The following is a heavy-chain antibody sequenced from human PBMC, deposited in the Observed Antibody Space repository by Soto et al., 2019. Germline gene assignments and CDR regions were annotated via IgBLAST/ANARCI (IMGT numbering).Heavy chain of an antibody. CDR3: ARDLVSSAYYYYGMDV. CDR1: GFTFSSYA. D-gene: IGHD1-26*01. J-gene: IGHJ6*02. Sequence: QVQLVESGGGVVQPGRSPRLSCAASGFTFSSYAMHWVRQAPGKGLEWVAVISYDGSNKYYADSVKGRFTISRDNSKNTLYLQMNSLRAEDTAVYYCARDLVSSAYYYYGMDVWGQGTTVTVSS. CDR2: ISYDGSNK. V-gene: IGHV3-30-3*01.